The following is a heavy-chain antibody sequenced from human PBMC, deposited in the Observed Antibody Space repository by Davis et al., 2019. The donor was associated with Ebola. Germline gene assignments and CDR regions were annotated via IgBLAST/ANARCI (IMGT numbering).Heavy chain of an antibody. V-gene: IGHV5-51*01. J-gene: IGHJ6*02. CDR2: IYPGDSDT. D-gene: IGHD1-14*01. CDR3: ARFRSRNYYYYGMDV. Sequence: GGSLRLSCKGSGYSFTSYWIGWVRQMPGKGLEWMGIIYPGDSDTRYSPSFQGQVTILADKSISTAYLQWSSLKASDTAMYYCARFRSRNYYYYGMDVWGQGTTVTVSS. CDR1: GYSFTSYW.